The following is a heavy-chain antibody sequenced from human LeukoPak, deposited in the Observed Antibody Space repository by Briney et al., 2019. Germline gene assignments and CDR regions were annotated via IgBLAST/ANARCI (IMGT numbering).Heavy chain of an antibody. D-gene: IGHD5-24*01. V-gene: IGHV1-2*02. J-gene: IGHJ4*02. CDR3: ARVLRRDGYNRYFDY. CDR2: INPNSGVT. Sequence: GASVKVSCKASGYTFTAYYIHWVRQAPGRGLEWMGWINPNSGVTNYAQKFQGRVTMTRDTPITTAFMELSRLRSDDTVVYYCARVLRRDGYNRYFDYWGQGTLVTVSS. CDR1: GYTFTAYY.